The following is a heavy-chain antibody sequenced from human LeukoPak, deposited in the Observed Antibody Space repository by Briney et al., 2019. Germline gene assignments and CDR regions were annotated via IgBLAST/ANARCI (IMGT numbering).Heavy chain of an antibody. J-gene: IGHJ4*02. CDR2: INPSGGST. V-gene: IGHV1-46*01. D-gene: IGHD3-3*01. CDR3: ARAGYYDFWSGYSPDIDY. Sequence: ASVKVSCKASGYTFTGYYMHWVRQAPGQGLEWMGIINPSGGSTSYAQKFQGRVTMTRDTSTSTVYMELSSLRSEDTAVYYCARAGYYDFWSGYSPDIDYWGQGTLVTVSS. CDR1: GYTFTGYY.